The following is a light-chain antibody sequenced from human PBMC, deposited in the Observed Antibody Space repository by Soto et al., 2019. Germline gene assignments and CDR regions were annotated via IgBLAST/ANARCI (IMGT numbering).Light chain of an antibody. CDR1: RSNIGADYD. CDR3: QSYDNTLSCYV. J-gene: IGLJ1*01. V-gene: IGLV1-40*01. CDR2: GNN. Sequence: QSVLTQPPSVSGAPGQRVTISCTGSRSNIGADYDVHWYQQVPGTAPKLLIYGNNNRPSGVPDRFSGSKSVMSACLAISGLQAEDEADYYCQSYDNTLSCYVFGTGTKVTVL.